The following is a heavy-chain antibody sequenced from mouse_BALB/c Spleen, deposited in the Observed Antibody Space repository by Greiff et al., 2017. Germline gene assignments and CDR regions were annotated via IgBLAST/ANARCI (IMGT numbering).Heavy chain of an antibody. J-gene: IGHJ3*01. CDR3: ARRGGSSWFAY. V-gene: IGHV5-17*02. CDR1: GFTFSSFG. CDR2: ISSGSSTI. Sequence: QVESGGGLVQPGGSRKLSCAASGFTFSSFGMHWVRQAPEKGLEWVAYISSGSSTIYYADTVKGRFTISRDNPKNTLFLQMTSLRSEDTAMYYCARRGGSSWFAYWGQGTLVTVSA.